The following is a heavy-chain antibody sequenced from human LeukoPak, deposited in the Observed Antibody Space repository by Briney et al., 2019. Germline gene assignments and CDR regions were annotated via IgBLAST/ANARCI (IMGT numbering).Heavy chain of an antibody. D-gene: IGHD4-23*01. Sequence: ASVKVSCKVSGHTLTELSMHWVRQAPGKGLEWMGGFDPEDGETIYAQKFQGRVTMTEDTSTDTAYMGLSSLRSEDTAVYYCATVSQLTVRWRSLYYFDYWGQGTLVTVSS. J-gene: IGHJ4*02. CDR2: FDPEDGET. CDR1: GHTLTELS. CDR3: ATVSQLTVRWRSLYYFDY. V-gene: IGHV1-24*01.